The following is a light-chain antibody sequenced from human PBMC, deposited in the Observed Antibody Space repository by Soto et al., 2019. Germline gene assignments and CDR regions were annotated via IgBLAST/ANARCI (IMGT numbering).Light chain of an antibody. J-gene: IGKJ1*01. CDR3: QQYNSYPWT. Sequence: IQMTHSPSTLSASLGDIVCITCRASQSISSWLAWYQQKPGKAPKLLIYQASTLESGVPSNFSGSGSGTEFTLTISSLQPQDFATYYCQQYNSYPWTFGQGTKVDIK. CDR1: QSISSW. CDR2: QAS. V-gene: IGKV1-5*03.